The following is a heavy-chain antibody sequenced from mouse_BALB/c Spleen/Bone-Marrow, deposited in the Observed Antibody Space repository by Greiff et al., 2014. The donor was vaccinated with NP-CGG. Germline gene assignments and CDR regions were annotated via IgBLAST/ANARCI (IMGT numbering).Heavy chain of an antibody. CDR1: GFNIKDTY. D-gene: IGHD1-1*01. Sequence: EVQLQQSGAELVKPGASVKLSCTASGFNIKDTYMHWVKQRPEQGLEWIGRIDPANGNTKYDPKFQGKATITADTSSNTAYLQLSSLTSEVTAVYYCARYSYGSRGYYFDYWGQGTTLTVSS. CDR3: ARYSYGSRGYYFDY. V-gene: IGHV14-3*02. J-gene: IGHJ2*01. CDR2: IDPANGNT.